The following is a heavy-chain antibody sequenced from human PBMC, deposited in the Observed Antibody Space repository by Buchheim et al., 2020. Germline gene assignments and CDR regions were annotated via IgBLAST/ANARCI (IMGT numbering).Heavy chain of an antibody. V-gene: IGHV3-23*01. CDR2: ISADSGVT. CDR1: GFTFSNSP. CDR3: ARSLPFYFVS. J-gene: IGHJ4*02. Sequence: EGQLLESGGGLVQPGGSLTLSCAASGFTFSNSPMRWVRQAPGKGLEWVSSISADSGVTYYGDSVKGRFTISRDHSKSTLYLHMNSLRAEDTAVYYCARSLPFYFVSWGQGTL. D-gene: IGHD1-26*01.